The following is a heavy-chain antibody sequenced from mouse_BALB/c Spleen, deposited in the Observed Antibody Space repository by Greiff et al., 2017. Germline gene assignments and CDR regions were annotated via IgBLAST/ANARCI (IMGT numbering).Heavy chain of an antibody. CDR3: AREGDGNLYAMDY. J-gene: IGHJ4*01. Sequence: EVQLVESGGGLVQPGGSLRLSCATSGFTFTDYYMSWVRQPPGKALEWLGFIRNQANGYKTEYSASVKGRFTISSDNSQSNLYLQMNTLRAEDSATYYWAREGDGNLYAMDYWGQGTSVTGSS. D-gene: IGHD2-3*01. CDR2: IRNQANGYKT. V-gene: IGHV7-3*02. CDR1: GFTFTDYY.